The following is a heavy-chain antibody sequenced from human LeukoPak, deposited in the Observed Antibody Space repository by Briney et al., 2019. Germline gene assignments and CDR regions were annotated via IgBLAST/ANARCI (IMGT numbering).Heavy chain of an antibody. CDR3: ARDRRSRGYSYGDFDY. CDR2: IIPIFGTA. CDR1: GGTFSSYA. V-gene: IGHV1-69*01. Sequence: SVKVSCKASGGTFSSYAISWVRQAPGQGLEWMGGIIPIFGTANYAQKFQGRVTITAVESTSTAYMELSSLRSEDTAVYYCARDRRSRGYSYGDFDYWGQGTLVTVSS. D-gene: IGHD5-18*01. J-gene: IGHJ4*02.